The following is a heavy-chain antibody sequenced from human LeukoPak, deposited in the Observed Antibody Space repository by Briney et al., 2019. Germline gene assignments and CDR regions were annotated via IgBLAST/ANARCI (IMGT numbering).Heavy chain of an antibody. CDR2: ISSSSSYI. Sequence: PGGSLRLSCAASGFTFSSYSMNWVRQAPGKGLEWVSSISSSSSYIYYADSVKGRFTISRDNAKNSLYLQMNSPRAEDTAVYYCARDHSSTYYDFWSGYYTGNAFDIWGQGTMVTVSS. J-gene: IGHJ3*02. V-gene: IGHV3-21*01. CDR1: GFTFSSYS. CDR3: ARDHSSTYYDFWSGYYTGNAFDI. D-gene: IGHD3-3*01.